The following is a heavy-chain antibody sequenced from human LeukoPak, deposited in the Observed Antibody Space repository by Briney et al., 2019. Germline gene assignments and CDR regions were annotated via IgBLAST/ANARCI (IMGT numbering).Heavy chain of an antibody. Sequence: ASVKVSCKASGGTFSSYAISWVRQAPGQGLEWMGWMNPNSGNTGYAQKFQGRVTMTRNTSISTAYMELSSLRSEDTAVYYCARGQWELLRAFDIWGQGTMVTVSS. CDR3: ARGQWELLRAFDI. D-gene: IGHD1-26*01. CDR1: GGTFSSYA. J-gene: IGHJ3*02. CDR2: MNPNSGNT. V-gene: IGHV1-8*02.